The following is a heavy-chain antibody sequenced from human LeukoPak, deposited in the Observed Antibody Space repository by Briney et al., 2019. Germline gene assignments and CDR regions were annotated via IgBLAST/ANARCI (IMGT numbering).Heavy chain of an antibody. CDR1: GLTFSSYS. J-gene: IGHJ3*02. CDR2: ISSSSNYI. D-gene: IGHD5-18*01. CDR3: ARDASRLAGNIPGYTPMMGLGTFDM. V-gene: IGHV3-21*04. Sequence: GGSLRLSCAASGLTFSSYSMNWVRQAPGKGLEWVSSISSSSNYIYYADSVKGRFTISRDNAKNSLYLQMNSLRAEDAALYYCARDASRLAGNIPGYTPMMGLGTFDMWGQGTLVTVSS.